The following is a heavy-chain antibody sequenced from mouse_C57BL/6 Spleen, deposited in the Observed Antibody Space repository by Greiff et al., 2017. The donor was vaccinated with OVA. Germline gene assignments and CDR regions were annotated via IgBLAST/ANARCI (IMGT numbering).Heavy chain of an antibody. Sequence: VQLVESGPGLVQPSQCLSITCTVSGFSLTSYGVHWVRQSPGKGLEWLGVIWSGGSTDYNAAFISRLSISKDNSKSQVFIKMNSLKAEDTAIYYCASYGPYYAMDYWGQGTSVTVSS. V-gene: IGHV2-2*01. CDR1: GFSLTSYG. CDR2: IWSGGST. D-gene: IGHD1-1*01. J-gene: IGHJ4*01. CDR3: ASYGPYYAMDY.